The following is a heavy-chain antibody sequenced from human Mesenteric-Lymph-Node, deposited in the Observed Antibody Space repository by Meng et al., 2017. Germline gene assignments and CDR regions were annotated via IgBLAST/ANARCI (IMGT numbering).Heavy chain of an antibody. CDR3: ARRRGGSGRDC. V-gene: IGHV4-39*01. J-gene: IGHJ4*02. CDR2: IYHSGST. D-gene: IGHD3-10*01. Sequence: QLRVQESGPGLVKPSEPLSLPCTVSGGSISSSNYYWDWIRQPPGKGLEWIGAIYHSGSTSYNPSLQSRVTMFVDTSKNQFSLMLTSVPATDTAVYYCARRRGGSGRDCWGQGTLVTVSS. CDR1: GGSISSSNYY.